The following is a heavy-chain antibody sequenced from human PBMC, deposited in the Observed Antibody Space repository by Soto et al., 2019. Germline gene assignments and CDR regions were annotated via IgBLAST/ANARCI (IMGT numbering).Heavy chain of an antibody. D-gene: IGHD6-25*01. CDR2: ISYDGSNK. CDR1: GFTFSSYG. J-gene: IGHJ3*02. CDR3: TKARSGLGSESHLNILDAFDI. Sequence: GGSLRLSCAASGFTFSSYGMHWVRQAPGKGLEWVAVISYDGSNKYYADSVKGRFTISRDNSKNTLYLQMNSLRAEDTAVYYCTKARSGLGSESHLNILDAFDIWGQGTMVTVSS. V-gene: IGHV3-30*18.